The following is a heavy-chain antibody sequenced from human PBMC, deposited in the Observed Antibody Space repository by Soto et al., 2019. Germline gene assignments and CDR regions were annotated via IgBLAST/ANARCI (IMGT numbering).Heavy chain of an antibody. CDR3: VHSRGSPQYYYYYSLDV. CDR2: IYWDGDK. CDR1: GFSLSTSAVG. Sequence: SGPTLVNPTQTLTLTCSFSGFSLSTSAVGVGWIRQPPGKALEWLALIYWDGDKRYSPSLKSRLTITKDTSKNQVVLTMTNMDPVDTATYFCVHSRGSPQYYYYYSLDVWGQGTTVTVSS. D-gene: IGHD1-26*01. V-gene: IGHV2-5*02. J-gene: IGHJ6*02.